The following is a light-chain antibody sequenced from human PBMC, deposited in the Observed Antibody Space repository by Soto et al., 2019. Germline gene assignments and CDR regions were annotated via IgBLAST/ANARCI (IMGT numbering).Light chain of an antibody. V-gene: IGKV3-15*01. CDR3: QQYNNWPKT. Sequence: EIVMTQSPATLSVSPGERATLSCRASQSVSSNLAWYQQKPGQAPRLLIYGASTRATGIPARFSGSGSGTEFTLTSSSRQSEDFAVYYCQQYNNWPKTFGQGNKLEIK. CDR2: GAS. CDR1: QSVSSN. J-gene: IGKJ2*01.